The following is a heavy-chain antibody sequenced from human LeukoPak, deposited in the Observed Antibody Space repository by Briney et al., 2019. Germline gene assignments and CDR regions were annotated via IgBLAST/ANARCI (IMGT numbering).Heavy chain of an antibody. CDR3: ARDLAGATAY. D-gene: IGHD1-26*01. CDR1: GFTFSSYG. CDR2: ISSSSSYI. J-gene: IGHJ4*02. Sequence: GGSLRLSCAASGFTFSSYGMNWVRQAPGKGLEWVSSISSSSSYIYYADSVKGRFTISRDNAKNSLHLQMNSLRAEDTAVYYCARDLAGATAYWGQGTLVTVSS. V-gene: IGHV3-21*01.